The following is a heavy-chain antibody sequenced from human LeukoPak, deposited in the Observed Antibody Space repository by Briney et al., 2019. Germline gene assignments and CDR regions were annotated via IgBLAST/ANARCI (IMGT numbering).Heavy chain of an antibody. V-gene: IGHV3-21*01. D-gene: IGHD6-13*01. CDR3: ARRVATANDAFDI. CDR2: ISGSSSYI. J-gene: IGHJ3*02. Sequence: VGSLRLSCAASGFTFSSYSITWVRQAPGKGLEWVSSISGSSSYIYYADSVKGRFTISRDNAKNSLYLQMNSLRAEDTAVYYCARRVATANDAFDIWGQGTMVTVSS. CDR1: GFTFSSYS.